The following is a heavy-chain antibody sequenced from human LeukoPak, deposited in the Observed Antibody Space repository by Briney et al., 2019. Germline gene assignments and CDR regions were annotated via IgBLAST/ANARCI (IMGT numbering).Heavy chain of an antibody. CDR1: GFIFNNYG. CDR2: ISNDGGGT. D-gene: IGHD3-22*01. V-gene: IGHV3-23*01. Sequence: GGSLRLSCAASGFIFNNYGLIWVRQAPGKGLEWVSAISNDGGGTQYADFVEGWFTISRDNSKNTLFLQMSSLRAEDTALYYCAKGSSGYFADLWGQGTLVTVSS. CDR3: AKGSSGYFADL. J-gene: IGHJ5*02.